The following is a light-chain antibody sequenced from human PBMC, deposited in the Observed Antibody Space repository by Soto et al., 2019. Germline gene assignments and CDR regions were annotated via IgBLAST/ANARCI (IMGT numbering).Light chain of an antibody. CDR1: SSNIGAGYE. Sequence: QSALTQPPSVSGAPGQRVTISCTGSSSNIGAGYEVHWYQQLPGTAPKLLIYNNNNRPSGVPGRFSGSKSGTSASLAITGLQAEDEADYYCQSFDSTLSGCVFGGGTKLTVL. CDR2: NNN. J-gene: IGLJ3*02. CDR3: QSFDSTLSGCV. V-gene: IGLV1-40*01.